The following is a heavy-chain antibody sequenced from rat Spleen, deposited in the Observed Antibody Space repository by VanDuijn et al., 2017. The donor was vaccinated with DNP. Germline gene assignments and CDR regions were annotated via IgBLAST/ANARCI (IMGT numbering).Heavy chain of an antibody. J-gene: IGHJ2*01. Sequence: EVQLQESGPGLVKPSQSVSLTCSVTGYSITRNYWGWIRKFPGDKMEWIGHISYSGGTSYNPSLKSRISITRDTSKNQFFLHLNSVTTEDTATYYCARWSDYFDYWGQGVMVTVSS. CDR1: GYSITRNY. CDR3: ARWSDYFDY. V-gene: IGHV3-1*01. CDR2: ISYSGGT.